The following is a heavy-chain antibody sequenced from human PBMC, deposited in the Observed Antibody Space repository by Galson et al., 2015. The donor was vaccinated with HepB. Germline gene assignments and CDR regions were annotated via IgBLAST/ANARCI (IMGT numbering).Heavy chain of an antibody. Sequence: SLRLSCAASGYTFSSYDMSWVRQAPGKGLAWVSAISDSGVSTYYADSVKGRFTISRDNSKNTLYLQMNSLRAEDTAVYYCAKGIGVTTIKGNPFDSWGQGTLVTVSS. D-gene: IGHD4-17*01. CDR1: GYTFSSYD. V-gene: IGHV3-23*01. CDR3: AKGIGVTTIKGNPFDS. J-gene: IGHJ4*02. CDR2: ISDSGVST.